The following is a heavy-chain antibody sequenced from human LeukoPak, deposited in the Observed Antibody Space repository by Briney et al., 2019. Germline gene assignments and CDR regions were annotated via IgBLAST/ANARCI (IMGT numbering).Heavy chain of an antibody. CDR2: ISGSGGST. CDR3: AKLKTTIFGVVSPFDY. CDR1: GFTFSSYA. Sequence: GGSLRLSCVASGFTFSSYAMSWVRHAPGKGLEWVSAISGSGGSTYYADSVKGRFTISRDNSKNTLYLQMNSLRAEDTAVYYCAKLKTTIFGVVSPFDYWGQGTLVTVSS. J-gene: IGHJ4*02. V-gene: IGHV3-23*01. D-gene: IGHD3-3*01.